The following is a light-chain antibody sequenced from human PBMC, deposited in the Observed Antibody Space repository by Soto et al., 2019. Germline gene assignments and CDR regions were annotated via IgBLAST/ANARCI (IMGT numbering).Light chain of an antibody. CDR3: QQYKSYWP. CDR2: DAS. CDR1: QRISTW. Sequence: DIQMTQNNSTLSASVGDGVTITCRASQRISTWLAWYQQKPGKAPKLLISDASSLETGVPSRFSGSGSGTEFTLTINSLQPDDFATYYCQQYKSYWPFGQGTKVAIK. J-gene: IGKJ1*01. V-gene: IGKV1-5*01.